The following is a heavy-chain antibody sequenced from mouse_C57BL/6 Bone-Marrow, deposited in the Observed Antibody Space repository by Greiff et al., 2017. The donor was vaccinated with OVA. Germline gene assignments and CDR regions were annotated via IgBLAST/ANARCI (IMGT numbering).Heavy chain of an antibody. J-gene: IGHJ3*01. Sequence: QVQLQQSGPELVKPGASVKISCKASGYSFTSYYIHWVKQRPGQGLEWIGWIYPGSGNTKYNEKFKGKATLTADTSSSTAYMQLSSLTSEDSAVYYCAKGGDVPIAYWGQGTLVTVSA. D-gene: IGHD3-3*01. CDR1: GYSFTSYY. CDR2: IYPGSGNT. V-gene: IGHV1-66*01. CDR3: AKGGDVPIAY.